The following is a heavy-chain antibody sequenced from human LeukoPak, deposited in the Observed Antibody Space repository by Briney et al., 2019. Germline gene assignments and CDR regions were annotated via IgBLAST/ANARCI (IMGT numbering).Heavy chain of an antibody. V-gene: IGHV3-33*03. CDR1: GVTLSSYG. Sequence: GGSLRLSCTASGVTLSSYGMHWVRQAPGKGLELVALMWSDGTKTSYADSVKGRFTISRDNAKNSLYLQMNSLRAEDTAVYYCASGEYYFDYWGQGTLVTVSS. J-gene: IGHJ4*02. CDR2: MWSDGTKT. D-gene: IGHD7-27*01. CDR3: ASGEYYFDY.